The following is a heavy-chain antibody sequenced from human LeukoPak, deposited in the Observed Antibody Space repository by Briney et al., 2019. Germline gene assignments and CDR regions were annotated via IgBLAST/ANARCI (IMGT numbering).Heavy chain of an antibody. J-gene: IGHJ4*02. Sequence: PGRSLRLSCAASGFTFSSYAMHWVRQAPGKGLEWVAVISYDGSNKYYADSVKGRFTISRDNSKNTLYLQMNSLRAEDTAVYYCAKDQQVVGATGSLDYWGQGTPVTVSS. CDR3: AKDQQVVGATGSLDY. CDR2: ISYDGSNK. D-gene: IGHD1-26*01. CDR1: GFTFSSYA. V-gene: IGHV3-30-3*01.